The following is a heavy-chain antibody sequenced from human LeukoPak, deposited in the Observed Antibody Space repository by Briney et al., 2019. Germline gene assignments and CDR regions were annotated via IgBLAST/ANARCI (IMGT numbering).Heavy chain of an antibody. Sequence: SETLSLTCTVSGGSISGYYWSWIRQPPGKGLEWIGDVYYSGSTKYNPSLKSRVTTSVDTSKNQFSLRLSSVTAADTAVYYCARSVSPVTIFGVADAFDIWGQGTMVTVSS. CDR2: VYYSGST. V-gene: IGHV4-59*01. CDR3: ARSVSPVTIFGVADAFDI. CDR1: GGSISGYY. J-gene: IGHJ3*02. D-gene: IGHD3-3*01.